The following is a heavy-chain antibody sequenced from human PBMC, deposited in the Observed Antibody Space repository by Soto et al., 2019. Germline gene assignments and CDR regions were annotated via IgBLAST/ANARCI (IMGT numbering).Heavy chain of an antibody. CDR3: TIVRVADSALDH. Sequence: GGSLRLSCVGSGFIFSNNGMHWARQTPGKGLGWVAFMSYDGSDTSYADSVKGRFTISRDNSKNTLFLHMSNLRAEDTAMYYCTIVRVADSALDHWGQGALVTVSS. CDR2: MSYDGSDT. D-gene: IGHD3-10*02. V-gene: IGHV3-30*02. J-gene: IGHJ4*02. CDR1: GFIFSNNG.